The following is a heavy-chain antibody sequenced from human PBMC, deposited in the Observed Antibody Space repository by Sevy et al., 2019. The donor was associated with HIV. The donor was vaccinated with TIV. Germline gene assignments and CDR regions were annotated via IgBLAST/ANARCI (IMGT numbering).Heavy chain of an antibody. D-gene: IGHD6-6*01. CDR1: GFIFSDHD. V-gene: IGHV3-72*01. CDR3: ARSSIAASGLFDY. CDR2: SSSKPNGYTT. J-gene: IGHJ4*02. Sequence: GGSLRLSCAASGFIFSDHDIDWVRQAPGKGLEWVGRSSSKPNGYTTQYAVSVKGRFAISRDDSKRSLFLQMSSLKTEDTAVYFCARSSIAASGLFDYWGPGTLVTVSS.